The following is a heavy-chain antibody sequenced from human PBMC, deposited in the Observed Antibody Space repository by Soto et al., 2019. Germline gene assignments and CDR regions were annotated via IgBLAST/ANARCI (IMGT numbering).Heavy chain of an antibody. D-gene: IGHD2-15*01. J-gene: IGHJ6*04. CDR2: IQSGGPT. Sequence: EVQLVESGGGLVQPGGSLRLSCAASGFTVSSKYMSWVRQAPGKGLEWVSLIQSGGPTYYADSVKGRFTISRDTSENTVHLQMDSLRAEDTAVYYWARDDVLCDGGRCYGGPLDVWGKGTTVTVSS. CDR1: GFTVSSKY. V-gene: IGHV3-66*01. CDR3: ARDDVLCDGGRCYGGPLDV.